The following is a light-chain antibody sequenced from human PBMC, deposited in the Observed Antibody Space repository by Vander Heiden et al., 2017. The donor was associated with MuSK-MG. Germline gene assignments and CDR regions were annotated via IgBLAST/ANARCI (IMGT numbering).Light chain of an antibody. J-gene: IGKJ1*01. CDR1: QSISSW. CDR2: KAS. Sequence: DIHMTPSPSPLSASVGDRVTITCLASQSISSWLAWYQQKPGKAPKLLIYKASSLESGGPSRFSGSGSGTEFTLTISSLQPDDFATYYCQQYKSYSWTFGQGTKVEIK. V-gene: IGKV1-5*03. CDR3: QQYKSYSWT.